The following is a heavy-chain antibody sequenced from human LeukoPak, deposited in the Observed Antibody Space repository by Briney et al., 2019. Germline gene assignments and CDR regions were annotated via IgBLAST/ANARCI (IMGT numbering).Heavy chain of an antibody. Sequence: GRSLRLSCAASGFAFSSFGMHWVRQAPGKGLEWVAVIWYDGTNKYYADSVKGRFTISRDNFKNTLYLQMNSLRAEDTAVYYCARATVTRWFDPWGQGTLVTVSS. J-gene: IGHJ5*02. CDR1: GFAFSSFG. D-gene: IGHD4-17*01. V-gene: IGHV3-33*01. CDR2: IWYDGTNK. CDR3: ARATVTRWFDP.